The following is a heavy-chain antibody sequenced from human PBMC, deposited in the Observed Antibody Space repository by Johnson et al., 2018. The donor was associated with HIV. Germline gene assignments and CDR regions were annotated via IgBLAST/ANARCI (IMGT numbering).Heavy chain of an antibody. J-gene: IGHJ3*02. D-gene: IGHD6-19*01. CDR1: GFIFSDYY. CDR2: ISSSGSTL. CDR3: ARDHGWSRGWLFDAFDI. V-gene: IGHV3-11*04. Sequence: QVLLVESGGGLVKPGGSLRLSCAASGFIFSDYYMSWIRQAPGKGLEWVSYISSSGSTLYYADSVKGRFTISRDNAKNSLYLQMNSLRPEDTAVYYCARDHGWSRGWLFDAFDIWGQGTMVTVSS.